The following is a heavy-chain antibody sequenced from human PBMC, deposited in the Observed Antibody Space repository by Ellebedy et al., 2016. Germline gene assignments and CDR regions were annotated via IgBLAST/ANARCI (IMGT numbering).Heavy chain of an antibody. CDR3: ARDTFRYSHGSAGFDY. D-gene: IGHD5-18*01. V-gene: IGHV4-4*07. J-gene: IGHJ4*02. Sequence: SETLSLTXTVSGGSISSYYWSWIRQPAGKGLEWIGRIYTSGSTNYNPSLKSRVTMSVDTSKNQFSLKLSSVTAADTAVYYCARDTFRYSHGSAGFDYWGQGTLVTVSS. CDR2: IYTSGST. CDR1: GGSISSYY.